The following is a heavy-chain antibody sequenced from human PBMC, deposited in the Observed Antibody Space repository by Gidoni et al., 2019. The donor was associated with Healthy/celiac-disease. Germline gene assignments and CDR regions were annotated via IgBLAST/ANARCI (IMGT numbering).Heavy chain of an antibody. V-gene: IGHV3-64*01. CDR2: ISSNGGST. CDR1: GLTFSSYA. CDR3: ASSGYSYGYGIRHSWFDP. D-gene: IGHD5-18*01. Sequence: EVQLVESGGGLVQPGGSLRLSCAASGLTFSSYAMHWVRQAPGKGLEYVSAISSNGGSTYYANSVKGRFTISRDNSKNTLYLQMGSLRAEDMAVYYCASSGYSYGYGIRHSWFDPWGQGTLVTVSS. J-gene: IGHJ5*02.